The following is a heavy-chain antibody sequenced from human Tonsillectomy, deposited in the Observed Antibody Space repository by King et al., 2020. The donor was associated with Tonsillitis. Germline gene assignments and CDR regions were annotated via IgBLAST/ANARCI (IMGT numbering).Heavy chain of an antibody. Sequence: VQLVESGGGLVQPGGSLRLSCPASGFTFSSYAMSWVRQAPGKGLEWVSSISGSGDYTYYADSVKGRFTISRDNSKNTLYLQMNSLRAEDTAVYYCAKDLGRRDGPGGWFDPWGQGTLVTVSS. CDR1: GFTFSSYA. CDR3: AKDLGRRDGPGGWFDP. J-gene: IGHJ5*02. CDR2: ISGSGDYT. V-gene: IGHV3-23*04. D-gene: IGHD5-24*01.